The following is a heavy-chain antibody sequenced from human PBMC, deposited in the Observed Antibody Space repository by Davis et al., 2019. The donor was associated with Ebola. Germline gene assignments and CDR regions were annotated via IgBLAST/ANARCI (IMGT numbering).Heavy chain of an antibody. Sequence: GSLRLSCNVSGGSISSYYWSWIRQAPGKGLEWIAYIHDSGKTKYNPSLRSRLIISVDRSKNQFSLKLNSVTAADTAMYYCASGVFGVTYYFDHWGQGALVTVSS. CDR1: GGSISSYY. CDR2: IHDSGKT. D-gene: IGHD3-3*01. V-gene: IGHV4-59*01. J-gene: IGHJ4*02. CDR3: ASGVFGVTYYFDH.